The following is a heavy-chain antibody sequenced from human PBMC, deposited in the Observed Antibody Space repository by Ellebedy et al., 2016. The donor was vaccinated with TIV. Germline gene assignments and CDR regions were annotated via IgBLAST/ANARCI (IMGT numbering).Heavy chain of an antibody. J-gene: IGHJ4*02. CDR1: GGSVSSGSYY. CDR3: ARDSFSSGWYV. Sequence: MPSETLSLTCTVSGGSVSSGSYYWSWIRQPPGKGLEWIGYIYYSGSTNYNPSLKSRVTISVDTSKNQFSLKLSSVTAADTAVYYCARDSFSSGWYVWGQGTLVTVSS. CDR2: IYYSGST. D-gene: IGHD6-19*01. V-gene: IGHV4-61*01.